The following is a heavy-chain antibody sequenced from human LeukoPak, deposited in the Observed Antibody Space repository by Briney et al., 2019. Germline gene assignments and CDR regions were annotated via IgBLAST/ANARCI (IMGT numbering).Heavy chain of an antibody. CDR2: INHSGST. CDR1: GGSFSGYY. Sequence: SETLSLTCAVYGGSFSGYYWSWIRQPPGKGLEWIGEINHSGSTNYNPSLKSRVTISVDTSKNQFSLKLSSVTAADTAVYYCARGQGYCSSTSCLYLNWFDPWGQGTLVTVSS. D-gene: IGHD2-2*01. J-gene: IGHJ5*02. V-gene: IGHV4-34*01. CDR3: ARGQGYCSSTSCLYLNWFDP.